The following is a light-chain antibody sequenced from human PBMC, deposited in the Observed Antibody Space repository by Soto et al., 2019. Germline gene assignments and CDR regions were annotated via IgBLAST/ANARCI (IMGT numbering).Light chain of an antibody. J-gene: IGLJ2*01. CDR3: SSNAGSNNLV. CDR2: EVS. Sequence: QSVLTQPPSASGSPGQSVTISCTGTSSDVGRYDYVSWYQQHPGKAPKLMIYEVSKRPSGVPDRFSGSKSGNTASLTVSGLQAEDEADYYCSSNAGSNNLVFGGGTKLTVL. V-gene: IGLV2-8*01. CDR1: SSDVGRYDY.